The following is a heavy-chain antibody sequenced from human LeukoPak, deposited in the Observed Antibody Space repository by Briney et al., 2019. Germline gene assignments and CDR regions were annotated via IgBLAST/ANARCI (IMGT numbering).Heavy chain of an antibody. J-gene: IGHJ4*02. V-gene: IGHV3-53*01. CDR3: AKDSYYYDSSGYYENGYFDY. Sequence: GGSLRLSCAASGFTVSSNYMSWVRQAPGKGLEWVSVIYSGGSTYYADSVKGRFTISRDNSKNTLYLQMNSLRAEDTAVYYCAKDSYYYDSSGYYENGYFDYWGQGTLVTVSS. D-gene: IGHD3-22*01. CDR1: GFTVSSNY. CDR2: IYSGGST.